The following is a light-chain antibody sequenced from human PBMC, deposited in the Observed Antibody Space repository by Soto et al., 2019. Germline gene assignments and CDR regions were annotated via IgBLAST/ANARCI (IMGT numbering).Light chain of an antibody. CDR2: GAS. Sequence: EIVLTQSPGTLSLSPGERATLSCRASQSVSSSYLAWYQRKPGQPPRLLIYGASSRATGIPDRFSGSGSGTDFTLTISRLEPEDFAVYYWQHYGSSAYTFGQGTKLEIK. V-gene: IGKV3-20*01. CDR1: QSVSSSY. J-gene: IGKJ2*01. CDR3: QHYGSSAYT.